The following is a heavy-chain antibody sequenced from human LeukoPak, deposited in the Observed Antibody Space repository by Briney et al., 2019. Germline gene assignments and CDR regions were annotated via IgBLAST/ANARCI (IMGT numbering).Heavy chain of an antibody. CDR3: ARYGSVVAATFQSY. D-gene: IGHD2-15*01. Sequence: GGSLRRSCAASGFTFSSYEMNWVRQAPGKGLEWVSYISSSGSTIYYADSVKGRFTISRDNAKNSLYLQMNSLRAEDTAVYYCARYGSVVAATFQSYWGQGTLVTVSS. CDR1: GFTFSSYE. CDR2: ISSSGSTI. J-gene: IGHJ4*02. V-gene: IGHV3-48*03.